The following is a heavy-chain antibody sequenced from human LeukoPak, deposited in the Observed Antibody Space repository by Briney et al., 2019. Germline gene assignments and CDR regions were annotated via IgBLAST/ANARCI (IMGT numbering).Heavy chain of an antibody. Sequence: GGSLRLSCAASGFTFSGSAMNWVRQASGKGLEWVGPIRSKANSDATAYAASVKGRFSICRYDSKNTAYLQMNSLKTEDTAVKYFTSTERNLYFAWWGQGTLVTVS. V-gene: IGHV3-73*01. CDR1: GFTFSGSA. J-gene: IGHJ4*02. CDR2: IRSKANSDAT. CDR3: TSTERNLYFAW. D-gene: IGHD2-8*02.